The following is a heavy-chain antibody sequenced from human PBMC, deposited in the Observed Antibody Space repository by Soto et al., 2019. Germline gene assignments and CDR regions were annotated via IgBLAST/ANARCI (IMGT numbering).Heavy chain of an antibody. CDR3: ARASSSGSYFDY. J-gene: IGHJ4*02. Sequence: EVQLVESGGGLVKPGGSLRLSCAASGFTFRSFSMNWVRQAPGEGLEWVSSISSSSNYMYYADSLKGRFTISRDNAKDSLFLQMHSLRAKDTAVYYCARASSSGSYFDYWGQGTLVIVSS. V-gene: IGHV3-21*01. D-gene: IGHD6-6*01. CDR2: ISSSSNYM. CDR1: GFTFRSFS.